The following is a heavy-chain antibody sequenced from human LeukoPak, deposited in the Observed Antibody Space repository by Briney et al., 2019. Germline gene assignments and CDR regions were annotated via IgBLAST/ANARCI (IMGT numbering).Heavy chain of an antibody. V-gene: IGHV4-34*01. D-gene: IGHD2/OR15-2a*01. Sequence: SETLSLTCAVYGGSFSGYYWSWIRQPPGKGLEWIGKINHSGSTNYNPSLKSRVTISVDTSKNQFSLKLSSVTAADTAVYYCARGGNTWSNYYYYYGMDVWGQGTTVTVSS. CDR1: GGSFSGYY. J-gene: IGHJ6*02. CDR3: ARGGNTWSNYYYYYGMDV. CDR2: INHSGST.